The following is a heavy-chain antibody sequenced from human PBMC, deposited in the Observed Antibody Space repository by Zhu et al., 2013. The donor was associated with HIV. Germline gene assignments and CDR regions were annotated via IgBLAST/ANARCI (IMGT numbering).Heavy chain of an antibody. J-gene: IGHJ4*02. CDR1: GYTFTSDD. V-gene: IGHV1-2*02. CDR2: INPPSGGT. CDR3: ARGVSSTWFFDH. D-gene: IGHD3-22*01. Sequence: QVQLVQSGAEVKRPGASVKVSCKASGYTFTSDDINWVRQAPGQGLEWMGWINPPSGGTNYAQKFQGRLTMTSYMSITTVYMELGSLRSNDTATYYCARGVSSTWFFDHWGQGTLVIVSS.